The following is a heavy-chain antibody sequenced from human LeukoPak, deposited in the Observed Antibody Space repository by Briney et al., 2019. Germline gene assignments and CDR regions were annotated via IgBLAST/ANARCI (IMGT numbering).Heavy chain of an antibody. CDR2: IYYSGST. J-gene: IGHJ3*02. D-gene: IGHD6-19*01. V-gene: IGHV4-59*08. CDR1: GGSISSYY. CDR3: ARQWLETDAFDI. Sequence: SETLSLTCTVSGGSISSYYWSWIRQPPGKGLEWIGYIYYSGSTNYNPSLKSRVTISVDTSKNQFSLKLSSVTAADTAVYYCARQWLETDAFDIWGQGTMVTVSS.